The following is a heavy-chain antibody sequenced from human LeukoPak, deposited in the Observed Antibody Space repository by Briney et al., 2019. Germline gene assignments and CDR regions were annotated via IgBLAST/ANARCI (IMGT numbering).Heavy chain of an antibody. CDR3: TRQLAYSSGWYDYYYMDV. D-gene: IGHD6-19*01. J-gene: IGHJ6*03. Sequence: GGSLRLSCTASGFTFGDYAMSWVRRAPGKGLEWVGFIRSKAYGGTTEYAASVKGRFTISRDDSKSIAYLQMNSLKTGDTAVYYCTRQLAYSSGWYDYYYMDVWGKGTTVTVSS. CDR1: GFTFGDYA. CDR2: IRSKAYGGTT. V-gene: IGHV3-49*04.